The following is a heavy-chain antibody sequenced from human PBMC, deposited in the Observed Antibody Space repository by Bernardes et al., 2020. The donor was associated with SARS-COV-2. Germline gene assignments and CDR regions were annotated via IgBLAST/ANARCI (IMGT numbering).Heavy chain of an antibody. CDR2: ISYDGSNK. Sequence: GGSLRLSCAASGFTFSSYGMHWVRQAPGKGLEWVAVISYDGSNKYYADSVKGRFTISRDNSKNTLYLQMNSLRAEDTAVYYCARDQAYYDFWSGYLPHPKEYYYYYYGMDVWGQGTTVTVSS. CDR3: ARDQAYYDFWSGYLPHPKEYYYYYYGMDV. D-gene: IGHD3-3*01. CDR1: GFTFSSYG. V-gene: IGHV3-30*03. J-gene: IGHJ6*02.